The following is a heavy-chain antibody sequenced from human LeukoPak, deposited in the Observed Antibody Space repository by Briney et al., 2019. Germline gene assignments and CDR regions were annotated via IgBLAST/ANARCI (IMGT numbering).Heavy chain of an antibody. CDR3: AKTARTLYSSSWFFDY. CDR1: GFTFSSYA. V-gene: IGHV3-23*01. Sequence: SGGSLRLSCAASGFTFSSYAMSWVRQAPGKGLEWVSAISGSGGSTYYADSVKGRFTISRDNSKNTLYLQMNSLRAEDTAVYYCAKTARTLYSSSWFFDYWGQGTLVTVSS. CDR2: ISGSGGST. J-gene: IGHJ4*02. D-gene: IGHD6-13*01.